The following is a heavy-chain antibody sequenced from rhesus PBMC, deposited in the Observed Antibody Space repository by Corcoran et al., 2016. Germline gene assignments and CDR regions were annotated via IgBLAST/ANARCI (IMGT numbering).Heavy chain of an antibody. CDR2: IYGSGSST. D-gene: IGHD5-42*01. J-gene: IGHJ4*01. V-gene: IGHV4-169*02. Sequence: QLQLQESGPGLVKPSETLSVTCAVSGGSISSSYWSWIRQAPGKGLEWIGYIYGSGSSTNYNPSLESRVTLSVDTSKNQLSLKLSSVTTADTAVYYCAIGDTAGTVLNYWGQGVLVTVSS. CDR1: GGSISSSY. CDR3: AIGDTAGTVLNY.